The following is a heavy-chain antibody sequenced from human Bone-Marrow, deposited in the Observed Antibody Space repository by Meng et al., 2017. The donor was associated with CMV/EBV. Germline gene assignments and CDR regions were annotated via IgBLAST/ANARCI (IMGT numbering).Heavy chain of an antibody. Sequence: LSLTCAASGFTFSSYGMHWVRQAPGKGLEWVAVISYDGSNKYYADSVKGRFTISRDNSKNTLYLQMNSLRAEDTAVYYCARGKGRQYWGQGTLVTVSS. D-gene: IGHD3-10*01. V-gene: IGHV3-30*19. CDR3: ARGKGRQY. CDR2: ISYDGSNK. CDR1: GFTFSSYG. J-gene: IGHJ4*02.